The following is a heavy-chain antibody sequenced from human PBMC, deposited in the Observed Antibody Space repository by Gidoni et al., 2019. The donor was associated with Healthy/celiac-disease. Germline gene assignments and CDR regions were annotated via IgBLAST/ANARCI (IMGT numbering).Heavy chain of an antibody. Sequence: EVQLLEPGGGLVQPGGSLRRSCAASGFTFRSYAMSWVRPAPGKGWEWVSEISGSCGSTYDADFVEGRFTISRDNSKNTLYLQMNSLRAEDTAVYYCAKGNYYESSGYPPLAFSSYWYFDLWGRGTLVTGSS. D-gene: IGHD3-22*01. CDR3: AKGNYYESSGYPPLAFSSYWYFDL. CDR2: ISGSCGST. CDR1: GFTFRSYA. V-gene: IGHV3-23*01. J-gene: IGHJ2*01.